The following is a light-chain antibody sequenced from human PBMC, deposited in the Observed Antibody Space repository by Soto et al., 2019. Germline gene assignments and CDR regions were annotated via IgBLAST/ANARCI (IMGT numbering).Light chain of an antibody. CDR1: QSVGSN. CDR2: GAS. V-gene: IGKV3-15*01. J-gene: IGKJ1*01. Sequence: IVMTQSPAALSVSPGERATLSCRASQSVGSNVAWYQQKPGQAPRLLIYGASTRDTGVPARFSGSGSETEFTLTISSLQSEDFAVYYCQKFDQWPWTFGQGTKVEIK. CDR3: QKFDQWPWT.